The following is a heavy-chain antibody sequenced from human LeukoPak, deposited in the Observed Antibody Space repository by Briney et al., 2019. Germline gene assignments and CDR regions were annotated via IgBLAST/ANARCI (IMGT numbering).Heavy chain of an antibody. V-gene: IGHV3-48*03. Sequence: GGSLRLSCAASGFTFSNYEMNWVRQAPGKGLEWVSYISGGGYPIYFADSVKGRFTMSRDNAKNSVYLQMNSLRHEDTAVYYCVRDGASWGGDAFDIWGQGTMVTVSS. CDR1: GFTFSNYE. J-gene: IGHJ3*02. D-gene: IGHD3-10*01. CDR2: ISGGGYPI. CDR3: VRDGASWGGDAFDI.